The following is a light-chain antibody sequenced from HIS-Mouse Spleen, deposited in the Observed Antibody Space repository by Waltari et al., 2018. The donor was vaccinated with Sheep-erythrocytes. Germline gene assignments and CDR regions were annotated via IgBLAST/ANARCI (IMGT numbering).Light chain of an antibody. CDR1: QSLLHSNGYNY. J-gene: IGKJ1*01. CDR3: MQALQTPRT. CDR2: LGS. V-gene: IGKV2-28*01. Sequence: DIVMTQSPLSLPVTPGEPASISCRSSQSLLHSNGYNYLDWYLQKPGQSQQLLIYLGSNRASGVHDRVSGSGAGTDFTLKISRVEAEDVGVYYCMQALQTPRTFGQGTKVEIK.